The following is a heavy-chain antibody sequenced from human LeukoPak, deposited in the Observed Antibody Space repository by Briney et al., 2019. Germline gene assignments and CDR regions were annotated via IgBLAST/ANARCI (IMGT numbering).Heavy chain of an antibody. CDR1: GGSISSYY. V-gene: IGHV4-59*01. J-gene: IGHJ4*02. CDR2: IYYSGST. D-gene: IGHD3-10*01. CDR3: ARGGLYGSGKNFDY. Sequence: PSETLSLTCTVSGGSISSYYWSWIRQLPGKGLEWVGYIYYSGSTNYNPSLKSRVTISVDTSKNQFSLKLSSVTAADTAVYYCARGGLYGSGKNFDYWGQGTLVTVSS.